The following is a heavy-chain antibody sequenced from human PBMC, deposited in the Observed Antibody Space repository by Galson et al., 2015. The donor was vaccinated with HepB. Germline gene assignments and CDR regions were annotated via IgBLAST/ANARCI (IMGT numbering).Heavy chain of an antibody. V-gene: IGHV3-66*01. CDR2: TYSDGKT. CDR3: ARGEGSSGYYGIGY. Sequence: SLRLSCAASGFTVYSSYLSWVRQAPGKGLECVSVTYSDGKTYYADSVKGRFTISRDNSKNTLYLQMNSLRLSDTAVYYCARGEGSSGYYGIGYWGQGTLVTVSS. D-gene: IGHD3-22*01. CDR1: GFTVYSSY. J-gene: IGHJ4*02.